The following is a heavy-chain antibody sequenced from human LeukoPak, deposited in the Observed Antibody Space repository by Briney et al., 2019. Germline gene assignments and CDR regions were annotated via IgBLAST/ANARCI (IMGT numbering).Heavy chain of an antibody. CDR2: ISDTGGRT. CDR1: GITLSNYG. J-gene: IGHJ4*02. CDR3: AKRGVVIRVILVGFHKEAYYFDS. V-gene: IGHV3-23*01. D-gene: IGHD3-22*01. Sequence: GGSLRLSCAVSGITLSNYGMTWVRKAPGKGLEWVAGISDTGGRTNYADSVKGRFTISRDNPKNTLYLQMNSLRAEDTAVYFCAKRGVVIRVILVGFHKEAYYFDSWGQGALVTVSS.